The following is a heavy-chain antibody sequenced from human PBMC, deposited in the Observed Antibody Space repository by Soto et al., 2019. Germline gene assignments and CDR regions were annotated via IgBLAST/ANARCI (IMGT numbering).Heavy chain of an antibody. J-gene: IGHJ4*02. V-gene: IGHV3-30*18. Sequence: QVQLVESGGGVVQPGRSLRLSCAASGFTFSSYGMHWVRQAPGKGLEWVAVISCDGSNKNYVDSVKGRFTISRDNSKNTVYLQMDSLRVDDTAVYYCAKDTYYYGRSGYYTFDYWGQGTLVTVSS. CDR2: ISCDGSNK. CDR1: GFTFSSYG. CDR3: AKDTYYYGRSGYYTFDY. D-gene: IGHD3-22*01.